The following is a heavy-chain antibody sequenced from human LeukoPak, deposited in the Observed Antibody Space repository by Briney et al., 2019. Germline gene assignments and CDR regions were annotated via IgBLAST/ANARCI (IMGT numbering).Heavy chain of an antibody. CDR2: IIPIFGTA. CDR3: ARAITVYYYYGMDV. D-gene: IGHD3-10*01. J-gene: IGHJ6*02. CDR1: GGTFSSYA. V-gene: IGHV1-69*13. Sequence: GASVKVSCKASGGTFSSYAISWVRQAPGQELEWMGGIIPIFGTANYAQKFQGRVTITADESTSTAYMELSSLRSEDTAVYYCARAITVYYYYGMDVWGQGTTVTVSS.